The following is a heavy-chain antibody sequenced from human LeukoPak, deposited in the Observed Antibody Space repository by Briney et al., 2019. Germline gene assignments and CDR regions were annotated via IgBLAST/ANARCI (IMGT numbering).Heavy chain of an antibody. D-gene: IGHD3-3*01. J-gene: IGHJ4*02. CDR1: GGSISSYH. V-gene: IGHV4-59*01. Sequence: PSETLSLTCTVSGGSISSYHWSWIRQPPGKGLEWIGYIYYSGSTNYNPSLKSRVTISVDTSKNQFSLKLSSVTAADTAVYYCASGVAVFPFDYWGQGTLVTVSS. CDR2: IYYSGST. CDR3: ASGVAVFPFDY.